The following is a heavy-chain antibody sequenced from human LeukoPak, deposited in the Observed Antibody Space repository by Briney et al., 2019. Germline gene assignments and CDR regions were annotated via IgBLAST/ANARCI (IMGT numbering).Heavy chain of an antibody. CDR2: IYSGGTR. V-gene: IGHV3-66*01. CDR1: AFTVSSNY. CDR3: ARLISVAGTGAFDI. J-gene: IGHJ3*02. Sequence: GSLRLSCAASAFTVSSNYMTWVSQAPGKGLEWVSVIYSGGTRYYADSVTGRFTISRDNSKNTLYLQMNTLRAEDTAVYYCARLISVAGTGAFDIWGQGKIVSVSS. D-gene: IGHD6-19*01.